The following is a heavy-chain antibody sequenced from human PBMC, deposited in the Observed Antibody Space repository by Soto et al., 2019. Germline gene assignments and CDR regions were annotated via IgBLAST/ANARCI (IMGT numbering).Heavy chain of an antibody. Sequence: QVQLVQSGAEVKKPGASVKVSCRASGYTFTSHAIHWVRQAPGQRPEWMGWINTANDNTKYSQKFQGRVTITRDTTASIVYMDLSSLRSEDTAVYYCARGSSWSYFDYWGQGTLVTVSS. CDR1: GYTFTSHA. V-gene: IGHV1-3*04. J-gene: IGHJ4*02. CDR2: INTANDNT. D-gene: IGHD6-13*01. CDR3: ARGSSWSYFDY.